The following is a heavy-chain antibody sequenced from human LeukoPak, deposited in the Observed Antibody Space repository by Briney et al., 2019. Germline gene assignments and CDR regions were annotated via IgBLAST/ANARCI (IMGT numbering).Heavy chain of an antibody. Sequence: SETLSLTCTVSGDSISSSSYYWGWIRQPPGKGLEWIGSIYYSGSTYYNPSLKSRVTISVDTSKNQFSLKLSSVTAADTAVYYCARLGQWLAPIGDDAFDIWGQGTMVTVSS. CDR2: IYYSGST. J-gene: IGHJ3*02. V-gene: IGHV4-39*01. CDR1: GDSISSSSYY. CDR3: ARLGQWLAPIGDDAFDI. D-gene: IGHD6-19*01.